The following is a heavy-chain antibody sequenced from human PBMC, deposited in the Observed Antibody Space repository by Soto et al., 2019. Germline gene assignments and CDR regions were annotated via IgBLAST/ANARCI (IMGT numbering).Heavy chain of an antibody. CDR2: IYYSGST. V-gene: IGHV4-31*03. CDR1: GGSISSGGYY. CDR3: AREIAAALSFDY. D-gene: IGHD6-13*01. J-gene: IGHJ4*02. Sequence: SETLSLTCTVSGGSISSGGYYWSWIRQHPGKGLEWIGYIYYSGSTYYNPSLKSRVTISVDTSKNQFSLKLSSVTAADTAVYYCAREIAAALSFDYWGQGTLVTVYS.